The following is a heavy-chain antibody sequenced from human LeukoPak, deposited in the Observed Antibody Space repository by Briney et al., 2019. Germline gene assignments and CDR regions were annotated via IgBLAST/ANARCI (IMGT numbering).Heavy chain of an antibody. CDR2: ITWNRDKI. Sequence: GGSLTLSCTVSGFSFDDYAMHWVRQAPGKGLEWVSGITWNRDKIGYGDSVKGRFTISRDNVKNVLYLQMNSLRPEDTALYYCAKDLSSAITSALVLDVWGQGTTVIVSS. D-gene: IGHD3-22*01. V-gene: IGHV3-9*01. CDR1: GFSFDDYA. J-gene: IGHJ6*02. CDR3: AKDLSSAITSALVLDV.